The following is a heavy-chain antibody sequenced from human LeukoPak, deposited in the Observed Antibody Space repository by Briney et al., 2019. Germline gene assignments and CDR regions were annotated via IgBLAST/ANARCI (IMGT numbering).Heavy chain of an antibody. V-gene: IGHV4-39*07. CDR3: AKDGINYYDISGYDI. J-gene: IGHJ4*02. Sequence: SETLSLTCTVSGGSISSSSYYWSWIRQPPGKGLEWIGEINHSGSTNYNPSLKSRVTISVDTSKNQFSLKLSSVTAADTAVYYCAKDGINYYDISGYDIWGQGTLVTVSS. D-gene: IGHD3-22*01. CDR1: GGSISSSSYY. CDR2: INHSGST.